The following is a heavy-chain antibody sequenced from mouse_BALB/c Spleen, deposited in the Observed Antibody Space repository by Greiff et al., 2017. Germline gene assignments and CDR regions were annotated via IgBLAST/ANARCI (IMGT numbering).Heavy chain of an antibody. CDR3: ARGGTHFDY. CDR2: ISSGGSYT. D-gene: IGHD2-14*01. CDR1: GFTFSSYA. J-gene: IGHJ2*01. V-gene: IGHV5-9-4*01. Sequence: VQRVESGGGLVKPGGSLKLSCAASGFTFSSYAMSWVRQSPEKRLEWVAEISSGGSYTYYPDTVTGRFTISRDNAKNTLYLEMSSLRSEDTAMYYCARGGTHFDYWGQGTTLTVSS.